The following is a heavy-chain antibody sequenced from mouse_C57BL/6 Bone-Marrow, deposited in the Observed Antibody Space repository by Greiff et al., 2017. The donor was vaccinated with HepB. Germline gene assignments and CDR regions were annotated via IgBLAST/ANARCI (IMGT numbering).Heavy chain of an antibody. J-gene: IGHJ3*01. D-gene: IGHD2-4*01. CDR2: ISSGSSTI. CDR3: ARLRRAWFAY. CDR1: GFTFSDYG. Sequence: VASGGGLVKPGGSLKLSCAASGFTFSDYGMHWVRQAPEKGLEWVAYISSGSSTIYYENTVNGRFTVTGDNAKNTLFLQMTSLRSEDKAMYYCARLRRAWFAYWGQGTLVTVSA. V-gene: IGHV5-17*01.